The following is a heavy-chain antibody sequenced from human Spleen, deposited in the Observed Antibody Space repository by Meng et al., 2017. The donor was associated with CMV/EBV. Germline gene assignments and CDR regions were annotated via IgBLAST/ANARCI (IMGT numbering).Heavy chain of an antibody. D-gene: IGHD2-2*01. CDR2: TNSDGSST. Sequence: GGSLRLSCAASGFTLSSYWMHWVRQAPGKGLVWVSRTNSDGSSTSNADSVKGRFTTSRDNAKNTLYLQMNSLRAEDTAVYYCAKDGVPAAMGYYYYYGMDVWGQGTTVTVSS. CDR3: AKDGVPAAMGYYYYYGMDV. J-gene: IGHJ6*02. CDR1: GFTLSSYW. V-gene: IGHV3-74*01.